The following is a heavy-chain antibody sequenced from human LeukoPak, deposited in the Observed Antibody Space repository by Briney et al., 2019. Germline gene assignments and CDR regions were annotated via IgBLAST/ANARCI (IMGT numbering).Heavy chain of an antibody. D-gene: IGHD6-13*01. Sequence: GGSLRLSCAASGFTFSSYSMNWVRQAPGKGLEWASSISSSSSYIYYADSVKGRFTISRDNSKNTLYLQMNSLRAEDTAVYYCAKDPRRYSRTGGYFDYWGQGTLVTVSS. CDR1: GFTFSSYS. CDR3: AKDPRRYSRTGGYFDY. V-gene: IGHV3-21*01. CDR2: ISSSSSYI. J-gene: IGHJ4*02.